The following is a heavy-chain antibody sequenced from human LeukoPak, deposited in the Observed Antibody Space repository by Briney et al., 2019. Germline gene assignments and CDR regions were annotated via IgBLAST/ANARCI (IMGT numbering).Heavy chain of an antibody. CDR2: IWYDGSNK. D-gene: IGHD5-18*01. V-gene: IGHV3-33*08. CDR3: ARGGIQLWSPPDY. J-gene: IGHJ4*02. CDR1: GFTFSSYG. Sequence: GGSLRLSCAASGFTFSSYGMPWVRQAPGKGLEWVAVIWYDGSNKYYADSVKGRFTISRDNSKNTLYLQMNSLRAEDTAVYYCARGGIQLWSPPDYWGQGTLVTVSS.